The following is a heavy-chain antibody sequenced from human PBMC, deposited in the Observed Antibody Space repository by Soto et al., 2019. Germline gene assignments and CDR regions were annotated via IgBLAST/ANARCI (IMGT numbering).Heavy chain of an antibody. J-gene: IGHJ6*02. D-gene: IGHD4-17*01. V-gene: IGHV1-18*01. CDR3: ARVADYGGNSVYYYYYGMDV. CDR1: GYTFTSYG. Sequence: ASVKVSCKASGYTFTSYGISWVRQAPGQGLEWMGWISAYNGNTNYAQKLQGRVTMTTDTSTSTAYMELRSLRSDDTAVYYCARVADYGGNSVYYYYYGMDVWGQGTTVTVSS. CDR2: ISAYNGNT.